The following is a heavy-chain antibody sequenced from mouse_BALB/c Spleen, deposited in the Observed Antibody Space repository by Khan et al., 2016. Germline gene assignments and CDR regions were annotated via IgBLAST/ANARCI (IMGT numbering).Heavy chain of an antibody. Sequence: EVQLQESGPGLVKPSQSLSLTCTVTGYSITSDYAWNWIRQFPGNKLEWMGYISYSGSTSYNPSLKSRISITRDTSKNQFFLQLKAVTTEDTATYYCAFYGNYRYFDVWGAGTTVTVSS. CDR1: GYSITSDYA. V-gene: IGHV3-2*02. J-gene: IGHJ1*01. CDR2: ISYSGST. D-gene: IGHD2-1*01. CDR3: AFYGNYRYFDV.